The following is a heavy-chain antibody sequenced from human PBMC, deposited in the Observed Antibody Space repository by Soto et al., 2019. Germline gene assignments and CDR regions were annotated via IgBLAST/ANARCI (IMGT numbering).Heavy chain of an antibody. CDR2: IWYDGSNK. J-gene: IGHJ4*02. CDR3: ASSLYCGGDCYSPFDY. D-gene: IGHD2-21*02. CDR1: GFTFSSYA. V-gene: IGHV3-33*01. Sequence: QVQLVESGGGVVQPGGSLRLSCAASGFTFSSYAMHWVRQAPGKGLEWVAVIWYDGSNKYYADSVKGRFTISRDNSKNTLYLQMNSLRAEDTAVYYCASSLYCGGDCYSPFDYWGQGTLVTVSS.